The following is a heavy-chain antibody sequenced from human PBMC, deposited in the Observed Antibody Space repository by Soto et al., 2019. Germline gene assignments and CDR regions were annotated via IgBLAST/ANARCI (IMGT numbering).Heavy chain of an antibody. V-gene: IGHV1-18*01. CDR3: ARGRYGDY. CDR1: GYAFTTYG. J-gene: IGHJ4*02. CDR2: ISAHNGNT. D-gene: IGHD1-1*01. Sequence: QVHLVQSGAEVKKPGASVKVSCKGSGYAFTTYGITWVRQAPGQGLEWMGWISAHNGNTNYAQKIQGRVTVTRDTSTSTAYMEPRSLRSDVTAVYYCARGRYGDYWGQGALVTVSS.